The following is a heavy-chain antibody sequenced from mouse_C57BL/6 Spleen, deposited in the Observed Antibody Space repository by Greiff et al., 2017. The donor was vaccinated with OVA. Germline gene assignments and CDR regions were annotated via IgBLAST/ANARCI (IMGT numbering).Heavy chain of an antibody. Sequence: QVQLQQPGAELVMPGASVKLSCKASGYTFTSYWMHWVKQRPGQGLEWIGDIDPSDSYTNYTQKFKGKSTLTVDKSSSTAYMQLSSLTSEDSAVYYCARGMITRSMDVWGKGTSVTVSS. D-gene: IGHD2-4*01. CDR1: GYTFTSYW. CDR3: ARGMITRSMDV. J-gene: IGHJ4*01. CDR2: IDPSDSYT. V-gene: IGHV1-69*01.